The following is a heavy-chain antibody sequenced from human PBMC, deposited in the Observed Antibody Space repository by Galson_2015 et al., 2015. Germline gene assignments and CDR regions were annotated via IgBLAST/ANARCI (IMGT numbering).Heavy chain of an antibody. CDR3: AREWEVVRGLDP. Sequence: SLRLSCAASGFTSSSYGMHWVRQAPGKGLEWVAVIWYDGSNKYYADSVKGRFTISRDNSKNTLYLQMNSLRAEDTAVYYCAREWEVVRGLDPWGQGTLVTVSS. V-gene: IGHV3-33*01. CDR1: GFTSSSYG. J-gene: IGHJ5*02. CDR2: IWYDGSNK. D-gene: IGHD3-10*01.